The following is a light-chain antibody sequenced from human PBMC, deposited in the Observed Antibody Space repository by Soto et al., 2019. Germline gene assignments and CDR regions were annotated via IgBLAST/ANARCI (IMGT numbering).Light chain of an antibody. CDR1: SSNIGSNY. CDR3: AAWADSMSGVV. Sequence: QSVLTQPPSASGTPGQRVNLSCSGSSSNIGSNYVYWYQQLPRTAPKLLIYRNNQRPSGVPDRFSGSKSGTSASLAISGLRSEDEADYYCAAWADSMSGVVFGGGTKLTVL. V-gene: IGLV1-47*01. J-gene: IGLJ2*01. CDR2: RNN.